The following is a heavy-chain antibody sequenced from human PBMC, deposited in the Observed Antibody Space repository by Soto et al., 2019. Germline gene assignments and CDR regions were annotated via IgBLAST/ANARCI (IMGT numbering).Heavy chain of an antibody. CDR3: ARDFASSHHARSFYYYGMDV. Sequence: EVQLVESGGGLVKPGGSLRLSCAASGFTFSSYSMNWVRQAPGKGLEWVSSISSASSYIYYADSVKGRFTISRDNAKNSLYLQMNGLRAEDTAVYYCARDFASSHHARSFYYYGMDVWGQGTTVTVS. V-gene: IGHV3-21*01. CDR2: ISSASSYI. J-gene: IGHJ6*02. D-gene: IGHD6-6*01. CDR1: GFTFSSYS.